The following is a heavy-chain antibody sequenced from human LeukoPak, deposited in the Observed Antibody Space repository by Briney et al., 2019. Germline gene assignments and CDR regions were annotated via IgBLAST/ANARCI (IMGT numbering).Heavy chain of an antibody. CDR1: GFTFSSYW. Sequence: GGSLRLSCAASGFTFSSYWMQWARQAPGKGLVWVSRINSDGSSTSYADSVKGRFSISRDNAKNTLYLQMNSLRAEDTAVYYCARGGVYFDYWGQGTLVTVSS. D-gene: IGHD3-10*01. J-gene: IGHJ4*02. CDR2: INSDGSST. V-gene: IGHV3-74*01. CDR3: ARGGVYFDY.